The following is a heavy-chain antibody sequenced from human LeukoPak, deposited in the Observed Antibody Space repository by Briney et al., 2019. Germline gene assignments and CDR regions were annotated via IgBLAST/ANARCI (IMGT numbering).Heavy chain of an antibody. J-gene: IGHJ4*02. D-gene: IGHD2-15*01. V-gene: IGHV3-13*01. Sequence: GGSLRLSCAASGFTFSSYDMHWVRQATGKGLEWVSAIGTAGDTYYPGSVKGRFTISRDDSKDTLYLQMNSLRVEDTALYYCARELTHVLDLDYWGQGTLVAVSS. CDR3: ARELTHVLDLDY. CDR2: IGTAGDT. CDR1: GFTFSSYD.